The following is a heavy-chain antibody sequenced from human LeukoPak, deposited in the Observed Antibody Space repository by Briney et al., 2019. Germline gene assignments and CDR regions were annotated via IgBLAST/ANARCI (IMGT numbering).Heavy chain of an antibody. Sequence: ASETLSLTCTISGGSISSSNYYRGWIRQPPGKGLEWIGSIYNSGSTYYNPALKSRVTISVDTSKHQFSLKLSSVTAADTAVHYCAAYYYDSSDYLWGQGTLVTVSS. CDR1: GGSISSSNYY. CDR2: IYNSGST. D-gene: IGHD3-22*01. J-gene: IGHJ4*02. V-gene: IGHV4-39*01. CDR3: AAYYYDSSDYL.